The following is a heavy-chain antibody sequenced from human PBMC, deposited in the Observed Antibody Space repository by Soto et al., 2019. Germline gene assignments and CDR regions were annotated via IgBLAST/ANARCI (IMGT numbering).Heavy chain of an antibody. Sequence: QVRLVQSGAEVKKPGASVKVSCKASGYTFIHYYIHWVRQAPGQGLEWMAIINPNGGSTNYAQKFRGRVTVTSDTSTTTVSMELNSLGSDDTAVYFCARSLLQGDFWGQGTLVTVSS. CDR1: GYTFIHYY. V-gene: IGHV1-46*01. CDR3: ARSLLQGDF. J-gene: IGHJ4*02. D-gene: IGHD2-21*01. CDR2: INPNGGST.